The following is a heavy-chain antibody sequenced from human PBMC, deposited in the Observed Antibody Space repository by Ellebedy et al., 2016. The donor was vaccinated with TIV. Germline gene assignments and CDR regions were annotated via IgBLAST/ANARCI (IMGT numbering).Heavy chain of an antibody. Sequence: SETLSLTXTVSGGSVTSGSYFWTWIRQPPGKGLEWIGYISYTGSTNYNPSLKSRVTISVDTSKNQFSLRLSSVTAADTAVYYCASHRSGIVLVPAHYGMDVWGHGTTVTVSS. J-gene: IGHJ6*02. CDR2: ISYTGST. CDR3: ASHRSGIVLVPAHYGMDV. CDR1: GGSVTSGSYF. D-gene: IGHD2-2*01. V-gene: IGHV4-61*01.